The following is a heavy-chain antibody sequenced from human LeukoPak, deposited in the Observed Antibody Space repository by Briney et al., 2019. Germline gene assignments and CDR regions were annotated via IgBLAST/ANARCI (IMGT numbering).Heavy chain of an antibody. CDR1: GLTFSSYA. D-gene: IGHD6-13*01. J-gene: IGHJ1*01. V-gene: IGHV3-23*01. Sequence: PGGSLRLSCAASGLTFSSYAMSWVRQAPGKGLEWVSGISGSGGSTYYADSVKGRFTISRDNSKNTLYLQMNSLRAEDTAVYYCAKDRYSSSPEYFQHWGQGTLVTVSS. CDR2: ISGSGGST. CDR3: AKDRYSSSPEYFQH.